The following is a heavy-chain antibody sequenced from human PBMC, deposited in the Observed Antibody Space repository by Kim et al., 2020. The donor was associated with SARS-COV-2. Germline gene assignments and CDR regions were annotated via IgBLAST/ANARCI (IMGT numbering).Heavy chain of an antibody. D-gene: IGHD6-19*01. J-gene: IGHJ1*01. V-gene: IGHV3-66*02. CDR2: IYSGGST. CDR1: GFTVSSNY. CDR3: AMRSSGWERGYFQH. Sequence: GGSLRLSCAASGFTVSSNYMSWVRQAPGKGLEWVSVIYSGGSTYYADSVQGRFTISRDNSKNTLYLQMNSLRAADTAVYYCAMRSSGWERGYFQHWGQSTLVTVSS.